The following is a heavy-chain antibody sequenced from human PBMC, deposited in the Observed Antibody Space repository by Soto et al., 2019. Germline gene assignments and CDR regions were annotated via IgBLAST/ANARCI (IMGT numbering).Heavy chain of an antibody. D-gene: IGHD6-19*01. J-gene: IGHJ5*02. CDR3: ARDRGIAVAYNWFDP. V-gene: IGHV1-3*01. Sequence: GASVKVSCKASGYTFTSYAMHWVRQAPGQRLEWMGWINAGNGNTKYSQKFQGRVTITRDTSASTAYMELSSLRSEDTAVYYCARDRGIAVAYNWFDPWGQGTLVTVSS. CDR1: GYTFTSYA. CDR2: INAGNGNT.